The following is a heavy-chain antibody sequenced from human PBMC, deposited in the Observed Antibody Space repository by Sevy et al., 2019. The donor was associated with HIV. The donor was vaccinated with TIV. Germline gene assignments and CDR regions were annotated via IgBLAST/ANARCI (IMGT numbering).Heavy chain of an antibody. J-gene: IGHJ4*02. Sequence: GGSLRLSCAASGFMFSNYVMNWVRQAPGKGLEWVSVISVSGDGTYYADSVKGRFTISRDNSKNTLYLQMNSLRAEDTAVYYCAKNSPSTGGTWYFWGQGTLVTVSS. CDR2: ISVSGDGT. D-gene: IGHD6-13*01. CDR3: AKNSPSTGGTWYF. V-gene: IGHV3-23*01. CDR1: GFMFSNYV.